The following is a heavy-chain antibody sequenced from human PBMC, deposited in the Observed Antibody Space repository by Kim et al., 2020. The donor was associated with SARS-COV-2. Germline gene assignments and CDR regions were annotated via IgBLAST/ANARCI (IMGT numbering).Heavy chain of an antibody. CDR1: GYSFTSYW. CDR3: ASQQGGSGSYYNYYYYGMDV. J-gene: IGHJ6*02. CDR2: IYPGDSDT. Sequence: GESLKISCKGSGYSFTSYWIGWVRQMPGKGLEWMGIIYPGDSDTRYSPSFQGQVTISADKSISTAYLQWSSLKASDTAMYYCASQQGGSGSYYNYYYYGMDVWGQGTTVTVSS. D-gene: IGHD3-10*01. V-gene: IGHV5-51*01.